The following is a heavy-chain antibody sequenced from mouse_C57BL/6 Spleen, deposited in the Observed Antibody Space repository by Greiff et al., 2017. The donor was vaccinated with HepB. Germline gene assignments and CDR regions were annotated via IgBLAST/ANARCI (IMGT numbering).Heavy chain of an antibody. CDR3: ARVDGYFYAMDY. V-gene: IGHV1-69*01. CDR1: GYTFTSYW. Sequence: QVQLQQPGAELVMPGASVKLSYKASGYTFTSYWMHWVKQRPGQGLEWIGEIDPSDSYTNYNQKFKGKSTLTVDKSSSTAYMQLSSLTSEDSAVYYCARVDGYFYAMDYWGQGTSVTVSS. CDR2: IDPSDSYT. J-gene: IGHJ4*01. D-gene: IGHD2-3*01.